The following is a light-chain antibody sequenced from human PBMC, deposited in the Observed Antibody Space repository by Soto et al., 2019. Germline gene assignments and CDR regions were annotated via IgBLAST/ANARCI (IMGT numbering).Light chain of an antibody. Sequence: QPVLTQPPSVSGAPGQRVTISCTGSSSNIGAGYDVHWYQQVPGTAPKLLIFGNTNRPSGVPDRFSGSKSGSSASLAITGLQAEDESEYYCQSHDSSLTGSVFGGGTKLTVL. V-gene: IGLV1-40*01. CDR2: GNT. J-gene: IGLJ3*02. CDR3: QSHDSSLTGSV. CDR1: SSNIGAGYD.